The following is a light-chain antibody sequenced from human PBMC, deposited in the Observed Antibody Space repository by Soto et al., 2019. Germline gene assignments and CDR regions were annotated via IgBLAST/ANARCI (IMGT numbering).Light chain of an antibody. J-gene: IGLJ1*01. CDR2: GNS. Sequence: QSVLTQPPSVSGAPGQRVTISCTGSSSNIGAGYDVHWYQQRPGTAPKLLIYGNSNRPSGVPDRFSGSKSGTSVSLAITGLQAEDEADYYCQSYDSSLNGIYVFGTGTKLTVL. CDR3: QSYDSSLNGIYV. CDR1: SSNIGAGYD. V-gene: IGLV1-40*01.